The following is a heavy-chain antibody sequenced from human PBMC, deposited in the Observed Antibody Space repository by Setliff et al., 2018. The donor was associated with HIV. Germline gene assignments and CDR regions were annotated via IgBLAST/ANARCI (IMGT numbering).Heavy chain of an antibody. V-gene: IGHV4-4*07. CDR3: ARGYPGIAVAGLTYYYYYYMDV. Sequence: SETLSLTCLVSGGSLTTYYWSWIRQPAGKGLEWSGRIYSSGSTNYNPSLKSRVTISVDTAKNQFSLKLSSVTAADTAVYYCARGYPGIAVAGLTYYYYYYMDVWGKGTTVTVSS. CDR2: IYSSGST. CDR1: GGSLTTYY. J-gene: IGHJ6*03. D-gene: IGHD6-19*01.